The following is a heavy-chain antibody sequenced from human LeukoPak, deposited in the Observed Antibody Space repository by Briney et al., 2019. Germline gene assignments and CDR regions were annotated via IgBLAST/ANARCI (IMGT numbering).Heavy chain of an antibody. V-gene: IGHV3-30*04. J-gene: IGHJ4*02. CDR2: ISYDGSNK. D-gene: IGHD2-15*01. Sequence: QPGGSLRLSCAASGFTFSSYAMHWVRQAPGKGLEWVAVISYDGSNKYYADSVKGRFTISRDNSKNTLYLQMNSLRAEDTAVYYCVRDLAPQEVVAARIMDYWGQGTLVTVSS. CDR3: VRDLAPQEVVAARIMDY. CDR1: GFTFSSYA.